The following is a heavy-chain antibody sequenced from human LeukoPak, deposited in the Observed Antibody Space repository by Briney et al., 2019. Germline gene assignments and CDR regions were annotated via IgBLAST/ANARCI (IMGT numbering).Heavy chain of an antibody. V-gene: IGHV4-34*01. D-gene: IGHD3-22*01. CDR3: ARDSITMIDY. CDR1: AGSFSGYY. J-gene: IGHJ4*02. CDR2: INHSGST. Sequence: SETLSLTCAFYAGSFSGYYWSWIRQPPGKRLEWTGEINHSGSTNYNPSLKSRVTISVDTSKNQFSLKLSTVTAADTAVYYCARDSITMIDYWGQGTLVTVSS.